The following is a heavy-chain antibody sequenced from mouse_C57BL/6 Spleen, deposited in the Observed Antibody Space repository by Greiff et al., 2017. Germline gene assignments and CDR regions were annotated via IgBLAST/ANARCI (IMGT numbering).Heavy chain of an antibody. D-gene: IGHD1-1*01. Sequence: QVQLQQSGAELVKPGASVKLSCKASGYTFTSYWMHWVKQRPGRGLEWIGRIDPNSGGTKYNEKFKSKATLTVDKPSSTAYMQLSSLTSEDSAVYYCALITTVALPFDVWGTGTTVTVSS. CDR2: IDPNSGGT. CDR3: ALITTVALPFDV. CDR1: GYTFTSYW. J-gene: IGHJ1*03. V-gene: IGHV1-72*01.